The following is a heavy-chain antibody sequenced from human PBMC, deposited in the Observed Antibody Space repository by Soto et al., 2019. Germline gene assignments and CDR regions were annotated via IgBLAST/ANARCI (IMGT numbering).Heavy chain of an antibody. CDR3: ARVSRGYFDY. CDR1: GGSVSSGSYY. CDR2: IYYSGST. D-gene: IGHD1-1*01. J-gene: IGHJ4*02. Sequence: QVQLQESGPGLVKPSETLSLTCTVSGGSVSSGSYYWSWIRQPPGNGLEWIGYIYYSGSTNYNPSLKSRVPISVDSSKYHFSLKLSSVTAADTAVYYCARVSRGYFDYWGQGTLVTVSS. V-gene: IGHV4-61*01.